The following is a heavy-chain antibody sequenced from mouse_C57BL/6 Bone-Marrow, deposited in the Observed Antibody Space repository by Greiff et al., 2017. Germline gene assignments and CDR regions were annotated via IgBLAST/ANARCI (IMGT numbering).Heavy chain of an antibody. J-gene: IGHJ4*01. CDR1: GYTFTSYW. CDR3: ARTAVVDRDYAMDY. Sequence: QVQLQQPGAELVKPGASVKLSCKASGYTFTSYWMHWVKQRPGRGLEWIGRIDPNSGGTKYNEKFKSKATLTVDKPSSTAYMQLSSLTSEDSAVYYGARTAVVDRDYAMDYWGQGTSVTVSS. V-gene: IGHV1-72*01. D-gene: IGHD1-1*01. CDR2: IDPNSGGT.